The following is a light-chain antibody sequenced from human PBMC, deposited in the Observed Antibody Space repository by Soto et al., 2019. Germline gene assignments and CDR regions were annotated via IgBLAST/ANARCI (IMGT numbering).Light chain of an antibody. CDR2: DAS. Sequence: DIQITQSPSTLSAAVGDRVTVTCRASQSISSWLAWYQQKPGKAPKLLIYDASSLESGVPSRFSGSGSGTEFTLTIRSLQPDDFATYYCQQYNSYSPLNCGGGNKGAIK. V-gene: IGKV1-5*01. CDR1: QSISSW. CDR3: QQYNSYSPLN. J-gene: IGKJ4*01.